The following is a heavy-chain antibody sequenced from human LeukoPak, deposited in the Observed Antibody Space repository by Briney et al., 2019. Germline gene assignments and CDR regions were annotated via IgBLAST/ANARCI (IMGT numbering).Heavy chain of an antibody. CDR1: GFTFSSYG. CDR2: ISYDGSNK. V-gene: IGHV3-30*03. J-gene: IGHJ4*02. D-gene: IGHD1-26*01. Sequence: PGGSLRLSCAASGFTFSSYGMHWVRQAPGKGLEWVAVISYDGSNKYYADSVKGRFTISRDNSKNTLYLQLNSLRAEDTAVYYCATQLVGAPGDYWGQGALVTVSS. CDR3: ATQLVGAPGDY.